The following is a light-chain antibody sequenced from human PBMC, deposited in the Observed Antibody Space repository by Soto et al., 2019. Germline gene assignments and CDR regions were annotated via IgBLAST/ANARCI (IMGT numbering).Light chain of an antibody. J-gene: IGLJ3*02. CDR2: DVN. CDR3: ASWDDRLNGPV. V-gene: IGLV2-11*01. Sequence: QSALTQPRSVSGSPGQSVTISCTGTSGDGGAYDYVSWYQQHPGKAPKVLVYDVNKRPSGVPDRFSGSRSGNTASLTISGLQADDEGDYYCASWDDRLNGPVFGGGTKLTVL. CDR1: SGDGGAYDY.